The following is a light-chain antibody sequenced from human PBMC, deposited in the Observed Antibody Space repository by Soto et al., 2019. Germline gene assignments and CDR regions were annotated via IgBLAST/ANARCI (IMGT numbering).Light chain of an antibody. J-gene: IGKJ1*01. V-gene: IGKV3-15*01. Sequence: ERVMTQSPATLSVSPGERSTLSCMAIQSVSSNLAWYQQKPGQAPRLLIYGASTRATGIPARCSGSGSGTEFTLTISSLQSEDFAVYYCQQYNNWPRTFGQGTKVDIK. CDR1: QSVSSN. CDR2: GAS. CDR3: QQYNNWPRT.